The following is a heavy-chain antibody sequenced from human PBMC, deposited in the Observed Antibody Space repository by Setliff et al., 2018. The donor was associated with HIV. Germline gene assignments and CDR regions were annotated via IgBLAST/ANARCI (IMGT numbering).Heavy chain of an antibody. D-gene: IGHD5-18*01. Sequence: PGGSLSLSCAASGFTFSSYWMHWVRQAPGKGLAWVSRINSDGSSASYADSVKGRFTIFRDNAGNTLYLQMNSLKAEDTAVYYCARDLGLGNSYGRTDYWGQGTLVTVSS. V-gene: IGHV3-74*01. CDR3: ARDLGLGNSYGRTDY. J-gene: IGHJ4*02. CDR2: INSDGSSA. CDR1: GFTFSSYW.